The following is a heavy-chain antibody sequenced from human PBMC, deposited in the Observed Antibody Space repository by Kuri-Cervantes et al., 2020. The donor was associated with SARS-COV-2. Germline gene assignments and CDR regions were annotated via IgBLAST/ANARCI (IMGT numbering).Heavy chain of an antibody. CDR3: ARVTGSSSWNDSRPNPNWFDP. Sequence: SETLSLTCTVSGGSISSSSYYWGWIRQPPGKGLEWIGSIYYSGSTYYNPSLKSRVTISVDTSKNQFSLKLSSVTAADTAVYYCARVTGSSSWNDSRPNPNWFDPWGQGTLVTVSS. CDR1: GGSISSSSYY. V-gene: IGHV4-39*07. J-gene: IGHJ5*02. D-gene: IGHD6-13*01. CDR2: IYYSGST.